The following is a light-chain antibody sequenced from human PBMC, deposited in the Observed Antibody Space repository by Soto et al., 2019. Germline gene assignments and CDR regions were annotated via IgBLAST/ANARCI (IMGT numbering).Light chain of an antibody. Sequence: DIQMTQSPSTLSASVGDRVTITCRASQSISSWLAWYQQKPGKAPKLLIYKASSLESGVPSRFSGSESGTEFTLTIRSLQPDDFATYYCQQYNSYSPYTFGQGTKLEIK. CDR1: QSISSW. J-gene: IGKJ2*01. CDR2: KAS. V-gene: IGKV1-5*03. CDR3: QQYNSYSPYT.